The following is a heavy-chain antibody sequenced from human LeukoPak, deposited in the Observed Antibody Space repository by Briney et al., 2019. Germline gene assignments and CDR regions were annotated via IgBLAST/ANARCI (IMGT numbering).Heavy chain of an antibody. D-gene: IGHD3-16*01. CDR2: INHNGNVN. V-gene: IGHV3-7*03. J-gene: IGHJ6*02. CDR1: GFTFSSYW. CDR3: ARGGGLDV. Sequence: GGSLRLSCAASGFTFSSYWMNWARQAPGKGLEWVASINHNGNVNYYVDSVKGRFTISRDNAKNSLYLQMSNLRAEDTAVYFCARGGGLDVWGQGARVTVSS.